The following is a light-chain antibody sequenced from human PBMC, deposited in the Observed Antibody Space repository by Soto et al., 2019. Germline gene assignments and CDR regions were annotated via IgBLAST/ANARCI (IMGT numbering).Light chain of an antibody. J-gene: IGKJ2*01. CDR2: GAS. CDR1: QNVSSHY. CDR3: QQYVNSPYT. Sequence: EIVLTQSPGTLSLSPGERATLSCRASQNVSSHYLAWYQQKPGQAPSLLIYGASSRATGIPDRFSGSGSGTVFTLSISRLEPEDFALYYCQQYVNSPYTFGQGTKLELK. V-gene: IGKV3-20*01.